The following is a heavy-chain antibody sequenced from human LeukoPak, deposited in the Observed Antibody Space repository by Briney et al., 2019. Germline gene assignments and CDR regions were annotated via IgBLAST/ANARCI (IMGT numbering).Heavy chain of an antibody. J-gene: IGHJ4*02. Sequence: SETLSLTCTVSGYSISSGYYWGWIRQPPGQGLEWIGNIYHSGSTYYNPSLKSRVTISVDTSKNHFSLKLSSVTAADTAVYYCARVLGLNYDSNGYFAYWGQGTLVTVSS. D-gene: IGHD3-22*01. CDR2: IYHSGST. CDR1: GYSISSGYY. V-gene: IGHV4-38-2*02. CDR3: ARVLGLNYDSNGYFAY.